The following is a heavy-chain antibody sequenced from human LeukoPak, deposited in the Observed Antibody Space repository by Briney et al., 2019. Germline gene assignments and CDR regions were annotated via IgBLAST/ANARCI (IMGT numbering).Heavy chain of an antibody. CDR3: AKSTVTTNIYYYYGMDV. CDR2: ISYDGSNK. CDR1: GFTFSDHY. D-gene: IGHD4-17*01. V-gene: IGHV3-30*18. Sequence: GGSLRLSCAASGFTFSDHYMDWVRQAPGKGLEWVAVISYDGSNKYYADSVRGRFTISRDNSKNTLYLQMNSLRAEDTAVYYCAKSTVTTNIYYYYGMDVWGKGTTVTVSS. J-gene: IGHJ6*04.